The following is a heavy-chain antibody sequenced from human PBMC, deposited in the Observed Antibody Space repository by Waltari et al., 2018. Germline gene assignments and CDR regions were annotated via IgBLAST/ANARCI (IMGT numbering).Heavy chain of an antibody. V-gene: IGHV4-59*01. D-gene: IGHD2-2*01. J-gene: IGHJ2*01. Sequence: QVQLQESGPGLVKPSETLSLTCSVSGGSISNSYCGWIRPSPGKGLEWIGYIYYRGQTNYNPSLKSRVTMSVDTSKNQCSLQLNSMTAADTAVYYCLRPGYSTSSYDWNFGLWGRGTLVTVSS. CDR1: GGSISNSY. CDR2: IYYRGQT. CDR3: LRPGYSTSSYDWNFGL.